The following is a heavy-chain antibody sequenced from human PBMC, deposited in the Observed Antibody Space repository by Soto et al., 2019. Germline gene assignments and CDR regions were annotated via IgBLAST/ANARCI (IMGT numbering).Heavy chain of an antibody. CDR3: ARHPSDFWFDP. CDR1: GGSISSSSYF. CDR2: IYYSGST. D-gene: IGHD2-21*02. Sequence: QLQLQESGPGLVKPSETLSLTCSVSGGSISSSSYFWGWIRQPPGKGLEWIGSIYYSGSTYYNPSLESRATVSVATSKNQFSLKLGSVTAADTAVYYCARHPSDFWFDPWGQGTLVTVSS. V-gene: IGHV4-39*01. J-gene: IGHJ5*02.